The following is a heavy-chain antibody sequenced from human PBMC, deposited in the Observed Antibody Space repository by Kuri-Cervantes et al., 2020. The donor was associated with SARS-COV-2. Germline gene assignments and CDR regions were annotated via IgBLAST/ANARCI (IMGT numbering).Heavy chain of an antibody. CDR1: GGSISSGSYY. CDR2: IYTSGST. V-gene: IGHV4-61*02. Sequence: SETLSLTCTVSGGSISSGSYYWSWIRQPAGKGLEWIGRIYTSGSTNYNPSLKSRVTISVDTSKNQFSLKLSSVTAADTAVYYCARGTVGAPGGGIDVWGQGTTVTGLL. CDR3: ARGTVGAPGGGIDV. D-gene: IGHD1-26*01. J-gene: IGHJ6*02.